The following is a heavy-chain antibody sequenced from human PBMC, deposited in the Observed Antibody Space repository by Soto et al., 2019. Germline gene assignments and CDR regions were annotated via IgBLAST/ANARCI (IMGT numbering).Heavy chain of an antibody. CDR1: GYSISSGYY. V-gene: IGHV4-38-2*01. CDR2: NFHSGTT. D-gene: IGHD6-13*01. Sequence: SETLSLTCAVSGYSISSGYYWCWIRQPPGKGLEWLGSNFHSGTTYDNPSLKSRVTISVDMSKNQFSMKLSSVTAADTAVYYCARYSNHWFKTEGMDVWGQGTKVTTSS. J-gene: IGHJ6*02. CDR3: ARYSNHWFKTEGMDV.